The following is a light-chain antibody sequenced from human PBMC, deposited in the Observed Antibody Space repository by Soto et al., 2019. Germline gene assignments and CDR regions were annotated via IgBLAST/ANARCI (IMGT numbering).Light chain of an antibody. CDR3: QQFNYWPPIT. V-gene: IGKV3D-15*01. J-gene: IGKJ5*01. Sequence: EVLMTQSPATLSVSPGDRATLSCRASQSVSSNFLAWYQQKPGQAPRLLISGASNRATGIPDRFSGSGSGTEFTLTISSLQSEDFAVYYCQQFNYWPPITFGQGTRLEIK. CDR1: QSVSSN. CDR2: GAS.